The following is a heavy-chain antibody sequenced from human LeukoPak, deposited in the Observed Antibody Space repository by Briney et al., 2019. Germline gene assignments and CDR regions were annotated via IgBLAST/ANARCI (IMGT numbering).Heavy chain of an antibody. CDR2: MNADENQK. CDR1: GFTFSSYW. J-gene: IGHJ2*01. Sequence: PSGGSLRLSCAASGFTFSSYWMSWVRQASGKGLEWVATMNADENQKLYADSMEGRFTISRDNGKNSLYLQIDSLRVDDTAVYYCAGGVGWHFALWGRGTLVTVSS. CDR3: AGGVGWHFAL. D-gene: IGHD3-10*01. V-gene: IGHV3-7*01.